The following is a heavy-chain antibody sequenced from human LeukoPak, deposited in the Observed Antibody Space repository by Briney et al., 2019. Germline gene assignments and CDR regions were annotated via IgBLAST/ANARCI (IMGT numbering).Heavy chain of an antibody. CDR3: ARRRYSGSSQHFDY. CDR1: GFSFSRYW. J-gene: IGHJ4*02. V-gene: IGHV3-7*01. D-gene: IGHD1-26*01. Sequence: PGGSLRLSCAASGFSFSRYWMSWVRQAPGKGLEWVANIKQDGSEKNYVESVKGRFTISRDNAKNSLYLQMNSLRAEDTAVYYCARRRYSGSSQHFDYWGQGTLVTVSS. CDR2: IKQDGSEK.